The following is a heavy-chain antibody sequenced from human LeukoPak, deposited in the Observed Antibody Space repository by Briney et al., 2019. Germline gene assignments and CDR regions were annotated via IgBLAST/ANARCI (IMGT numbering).Heavy chain of an antibody. J-gene: IGHJ4*02. V-gene: IGHV3-30*04. D-gene: IGHD6-13*01. CDR1: GFTFSSYA. Sequence: GGSLRLSCAASGFTFSSYAMHWVRQAPGKGLEWVAVISYDGSNKYYADSVKGRFTISRDNSKNTLYLQMNSLRAEDTAVYYCAREGIAAVTYWGQGTLVTVSS. CDR2: ISYDGSNK. CDR3: AREGIAAVTY.